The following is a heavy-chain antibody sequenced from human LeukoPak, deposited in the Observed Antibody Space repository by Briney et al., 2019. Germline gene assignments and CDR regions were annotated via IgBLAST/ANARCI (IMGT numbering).Heavy chain of an antibody. V-gene: IGHV3-30*18. CDR3: AKDLTFMTTVTTGY. D-gene: IGHD4-11*01. CDR2: ISYDGSNK. CDR1: GFTFRSYG. J-gene: IGHJ4*02. Sequence: HAGGSLRLSCAASGFTFRSYGMHWVRQAPGKGLEWVAVISYDGSNKYYADSVKGRFTISRDNSKNTLYLQMNSLRAEDTAVYYCAKDLTFMTTVTTGYWGQGTLVTVSS.